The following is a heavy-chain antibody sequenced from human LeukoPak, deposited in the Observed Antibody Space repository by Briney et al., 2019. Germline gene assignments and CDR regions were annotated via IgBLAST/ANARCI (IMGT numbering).Heavy chain of an antibody. CDR2: IYYSGTT. Sequence: SETLSLTCTVSGGSISSYYWSWIRQPPGKGREWIGYIYYSGTTSYNPSLKSRVTMSVDTSQNQLPLRLRFVTAADTAVYYCATLPIAAAGTNYFSFDSWGQGTLVTVSS. CDR3: ATLPIAAAGTNYFSFDS. V-gene: IGHV4-59*08. J-gene: IGHJ4*02. D-gene: IGHD6-13*01. CDR1: GGSISSYY.